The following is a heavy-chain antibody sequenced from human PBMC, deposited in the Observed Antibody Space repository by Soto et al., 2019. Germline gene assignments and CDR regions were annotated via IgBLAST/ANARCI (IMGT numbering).Heavy chain of an antibody. J-gene: IGHJ6*02. CDR3: ARGGIVGATSDYYYYYGMDV. CDR1: GGTFSSYA. D-gene: IGHD1-26*01. V-gene: IGHV1-69*01. Sequence: QVQLVQSGAEVKKPGSSVKVSCKASGGTFSSYAISWVRQAPGQGLEWMGGIIPIFGTANYAQKFQGRVTITADESTSTAYMELSSLRSEDTAVYYCARGGIVGATSDYYYYYGMDVWGQGTTVTVSS. CDR2: IIPIFGTA.